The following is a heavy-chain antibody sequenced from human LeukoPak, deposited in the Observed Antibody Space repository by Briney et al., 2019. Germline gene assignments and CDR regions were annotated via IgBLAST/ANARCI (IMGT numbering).Heavy chain of an antibody. V-gene: IGHV3-33*01. J-gene: IGHJ1*01. Sequence: SGGSLRLSCAASGFTFSTYAIHWVRQAPGKGLEWGAVIWFDGSEQYYADSVKGRFIISRDNSKSTSNLQLNSLRAEDTAVYYCAREGDSRWGELSPWGQGTLVTVSS. D-gene: IGHD3-16*02. CDR3: AREGDSRWGELSP. CDR2: IWFDGSEQ. CDR1: GFTFSTYA.